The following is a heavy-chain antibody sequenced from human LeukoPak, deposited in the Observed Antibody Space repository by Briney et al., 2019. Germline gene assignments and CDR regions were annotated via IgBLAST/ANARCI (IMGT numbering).Heavy chain of an antibody. CDR2: INHSGST. J-gene: IGHJ4*02. V-gene: IGHV4-34*01. CDR1: GGSFSGYY. D-gene: IGHD6-13*01. CDR3: ARGPGIAAAGNFDY. Sequence: SETLSLTCAVYGGSFSGYYWSWIRQPPGKGLEWIGGINHSGSTNYNPSLKSRVTISVDTSKNQFSLKLSSVTAADTAVYYCARGPGIAAAGNFDYWGQGTLVTVSS.